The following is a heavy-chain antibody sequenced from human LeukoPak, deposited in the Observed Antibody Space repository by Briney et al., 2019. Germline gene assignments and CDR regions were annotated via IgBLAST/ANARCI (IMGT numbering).Heavy chain of an antibody. Sequence: GSLRLSCAASGFTFSSFAMSWVRQAPGKGLEWVSAISGSGGSTYYADSVKGRFTISRDNSKNTLFLQMNSLRAEDTAVYYCAKDRSCSGSSCNVGSWGQGTMVTVSS. D-gene: IGHD2-2*01. CDR1: GFTFSSFA. CDR2: ISGSGGST. J-gene: IGHJ3*01. CDR3: AKDRSCSGSSCNVGS. V-gene: IGHV3-23*01.